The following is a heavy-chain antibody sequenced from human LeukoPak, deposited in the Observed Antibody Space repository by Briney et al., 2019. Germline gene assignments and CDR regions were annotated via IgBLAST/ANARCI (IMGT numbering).Heavy chain of an antibody. CDR1: GYSFSNYW. J-gene: IGHJ4*02. V-gene: IGHV5-51*01. Sequence: GESLKISCKGSGYSFSNYWIGWVRQMPGKGLEWMGLIYPGDSDTRYSPSFRGQVAISADKSISTAYLQWSRLRASATAMYSCARLWFGEPSGYFDYWGQGALVTVSS. D-gene: IGHD3-10*01. CDR3: ARLWFGEPSGYFDY. CDR2: IYPGDSDT.